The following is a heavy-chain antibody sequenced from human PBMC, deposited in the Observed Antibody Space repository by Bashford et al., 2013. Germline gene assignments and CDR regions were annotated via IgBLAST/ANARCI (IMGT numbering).Heavy chain of an antibody. D-gene: IGHD6-19*01. CDR1: GGSISSGGYY. CDR3: ARYVAPSVAVANFDI. Sequence: SSETLSLTCTVSGGSISSGGYYWSWIRQHPGKGLEWIGYIYYSGSTYYNPSLKSRVTISVDTSKNQFSLKLSSVTAADTAVYYCARYVAPSVAVANFDIWGQGTMVTVSS. CDR2: IYYSGST. V-gene: IGHV4-31*03. J-gene: IGHJ3*02.